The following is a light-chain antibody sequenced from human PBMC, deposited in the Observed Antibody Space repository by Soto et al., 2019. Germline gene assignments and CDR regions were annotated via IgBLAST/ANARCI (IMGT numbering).Light chain of an antibody. CDR1: QTVSSN. Sequence: EIVMTQSPATLSVSPGERATLSCRASQTVSSNLAWYQQKPGQAPRLLIHGASTRAAGIPARVSGSGSGTVFTLTLSSLQSEDVAVYCCQQYNDWPPFTVGPGTRVDIK. CDR3: QQYNDWPPFT. CDR2: GAS. V-gene: IGKV3-15*01. J-gene: IGKJ3*01.